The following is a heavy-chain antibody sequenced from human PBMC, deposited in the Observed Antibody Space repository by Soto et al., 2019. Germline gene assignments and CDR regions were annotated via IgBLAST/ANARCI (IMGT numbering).Heavy chain of an antibody. Sequence: PGESLKISCKGYGYSFTSYWISGVRQMPGKGREGMGGIDPSDSYTNYSPAFQGHVTISADKSIRTAYRQLSSLKASDTAMYYCARVLGYCSSTSCVWNWFDPWGQGTLGTVS. J-gene: IGHJ5*02. CDR2: IDPSDSYT. CDR3: ARVLGYCSSTSCVWNWFDP. CDR1: GYSFTSYW. D-gene: IGHD2-2*01. V-gene: IGHV5-10-1*01.